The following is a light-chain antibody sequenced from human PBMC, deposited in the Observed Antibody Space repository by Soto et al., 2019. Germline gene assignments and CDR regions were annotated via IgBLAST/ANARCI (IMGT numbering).Light chain of an antibody. Sequence: QAVVTQEPSLTVSPGGTVTLTCASSAGAVTNAYYTNWLQQKPGQAPRALIYSTSEKHSWTPARFSGSLLGGKAALTLSAAQPEDEADYYCLLYYGGAQVLFGGGTKLTVL. CDR1: AGAVTNAYY. CDR2: STS. J-gene: IGLJ2*01. CDR3: LLYYGGAQVL. V-gene: IGLV7-43*01.